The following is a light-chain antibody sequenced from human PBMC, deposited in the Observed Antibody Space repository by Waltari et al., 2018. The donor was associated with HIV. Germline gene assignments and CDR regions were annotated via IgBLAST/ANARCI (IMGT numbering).Light chain of an antibody. CDR2: DTS. CDR1: QGISNS. V-gene: IGKV1-8*01. Sequence: IRMTPSPSSFSASVGDRVTITCRASQGISNSLSWYQQKPGKAPKLLIYDTSTLQTGVPSRFSGGGSGTDFSLTISCLQSEDFATYYCQHYHSDPPTFGQGTKVEIK. CDR3: QHYHSDPPT. J-gene: IGKJ1*01.